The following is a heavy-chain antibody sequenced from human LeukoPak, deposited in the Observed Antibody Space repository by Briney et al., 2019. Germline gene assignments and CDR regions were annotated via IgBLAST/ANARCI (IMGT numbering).Heavy chain of an antibody. D-gene: IGHD3-22*01. V-gene: IGHV3-30*04. Sequence: PGGSLRLSCAASGFTFSSYAMHWVRQAPGKGLEWVAVISYDGSNKYYADSVTGRFTISRDNSKNTLYLQMNSLRAEDTAVYYCARDLTDYYDSSGYLDYWGQGTLVTVSS. CDR2: ISYDGSNK. CDR1: GFTFSSYA. CDR3: ARDLTDYYDSSGYLDY. J-gene: IGHJ4*02.